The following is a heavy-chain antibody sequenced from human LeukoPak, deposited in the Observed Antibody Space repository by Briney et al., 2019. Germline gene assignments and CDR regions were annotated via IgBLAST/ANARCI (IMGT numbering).Heavy chain of an antibody. D-gene: IGHD3-22*01. CDR2: VNHSGRT. J-gene: IGHJ1*01. CDR3: ARGPTYYYDSSGYSFFFQH. CDR1: GRSFSGYY. V-gene: IGHV4-34*01. Sequence: SETLSLTCAVYGRSFSGYYWSWVRQPPGKGLEWMGEVNHSGRTSYNPSLKSRVTISADTSKNQFSLRMTSLTAADTAVYYCARGPTYYYDSSGYSFFFQHWGQGTLVTVSS.